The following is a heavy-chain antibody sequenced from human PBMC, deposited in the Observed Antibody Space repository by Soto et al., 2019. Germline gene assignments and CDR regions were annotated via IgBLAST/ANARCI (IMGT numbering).Heavy chain of an antibody. CDR2: ISSSSSYI. Sequence: PGKGLEWLSSISSSSSYIYYADSVKGRFTISRDNAKNSLYLQMNSLRAEDTAVYYCLRESLPRLVLGVSSFHSWGQGPLVSVSS. CDR3: LRESLPRLVLGVSSFHS. D-gene: IGHD3-16*01. J-gene: IGHJ5*02. V-gene: IGHV3-21*01.